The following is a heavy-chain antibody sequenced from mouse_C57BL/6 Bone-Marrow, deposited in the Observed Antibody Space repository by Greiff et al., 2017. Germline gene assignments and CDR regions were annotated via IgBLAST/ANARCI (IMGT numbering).Heavy chain of an antibody. J-gene: IGHJ3*01. V-gene: IGHV1-64*01. CDR1: GYTFTSYW. Sequence: VQLKQPGAELVKPGASVKLSCKASGYTFTSYWMHWVKQRPGQGLEWIGMIHPNSGSTNYNEKFKSKATLTVDKSSSTAYMQLSSLTSEDSAVYYCARADVYYSKGAWFAYWGQGTLVTVSA. CDR3: ARADVYYSKGAWFAY. D-gene: IGHD2-5*01. CDR2: IHPNSGST.